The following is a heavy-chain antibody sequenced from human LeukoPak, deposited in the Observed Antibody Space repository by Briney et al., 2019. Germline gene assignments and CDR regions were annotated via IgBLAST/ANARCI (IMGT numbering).Heavy chain of an antibody. D-gene: IGHD2-2*01. CDR3: AREPFLGYCSSTSCRYGMDV. V-gene: IGHV1-69*13. Sequence: GASVKVSCKASGGTFSSYAISWVRQAPGQGLEWMGGIIPIFGTANYAQKFQGRVTITADESTSTAYMELSSLRSEDTAVYYCAREPFLGYCSSTSCRYGMDVWGQGTTVTVSS. CDR2: IIPIFGTA. J-gene: IGHJ6*02. CDR1: GGTFSSYA.